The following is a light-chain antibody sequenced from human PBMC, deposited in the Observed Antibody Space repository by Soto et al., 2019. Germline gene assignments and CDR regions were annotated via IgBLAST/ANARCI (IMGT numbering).Light chain of an antibody. CDR2: SAS. CDR3: QQYKNWPL. J-gene: IGKJ5*01. Sequence: EIVMPQSPATLSVSPGGRATLSCRASQSISDTLAWYQQKPGQAPRLLIYSASRGATGFPARFSGSGFGTEFTLTISSLQSEDFAVYYCQQYKNWPLFGQGTRLEIK. V-gene: IGKV3-15*01. CDR1: QSISDT.